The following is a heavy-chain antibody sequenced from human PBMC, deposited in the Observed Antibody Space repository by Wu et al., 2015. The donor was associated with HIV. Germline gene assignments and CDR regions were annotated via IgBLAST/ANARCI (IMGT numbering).Heavy chain of an antibody. CDR3: ARDSAITMYGTGLLRVFDV. Sequence: QVQLVQSGAEVKKPGASVKVSCKASGYTFTGSYIHWVRQAPGQGLEWMGWINPNSGDTTYAQNFQGRVTMTRDKSISTAYMDLEQTEIVATTAVYYCARDSAITMYGTGLLRVFDVVGRGTSGHRLF. V-gene: IGHV1-2*02. CDR1: GYTFTGSY. J-gene: IGHJ3*01. D-gene: IGHD2-8*02. CDR2: INPNSGDT.